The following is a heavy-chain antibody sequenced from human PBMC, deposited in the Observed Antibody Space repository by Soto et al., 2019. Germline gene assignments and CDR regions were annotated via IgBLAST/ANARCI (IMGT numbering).Heavy chain of an antibody. D-gene: IGHD3-22*01. Sequence: SETLSLTCAVSGGSISSGGYSWSWIRQPPGKGLEWIGYIYHSGSTYYNPSLKRRVTISVDRSKNQFSLKLSSVTAADTAVYYCARVYDSGGYYVWFDPWGQGTLVTVS. CDR3: ARVYDSGGYYVWFDP. CDR2: IYHSGST. J-gene: IGHJ5*02. V-gene: IGHV4-30-2*01. CDR1: GGSISSGGYS.